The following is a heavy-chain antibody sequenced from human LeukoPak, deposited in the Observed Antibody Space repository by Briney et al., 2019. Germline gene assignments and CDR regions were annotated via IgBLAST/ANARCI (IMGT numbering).Heavy chain of an antibody. V-gene: IGHV3-23*01. CDR2: ISPGGGTT. CDR3: TKVRSGSSNWALRVFDY. D-gene: IGHD4-11*01. CDR1: GFTFSNEA. J-gene: IGHJ4*02. Sequence: GGSLRLSCAVSGFTFSNEAMGWVRQLRGGVLEWVSTISPGGGTTYYAESMKGRFTISRDNSKSTLYLEMNSLRVEDTAVYYCTKVRSGSSNWALRVFDYWGQGALVTVSS.